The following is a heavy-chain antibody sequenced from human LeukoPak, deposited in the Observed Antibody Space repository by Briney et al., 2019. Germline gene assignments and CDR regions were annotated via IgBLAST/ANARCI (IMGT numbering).Heavy chain of an antibody. J-gene: IGHJ4*02. CDR3: ARASGDYKAYYFDY. CDR1: GFTFSSYA. CDR2: IYSDGST. V-gene: IGHV3-53*01. Sequence: GGSLRLSCAASGFTFSSYAMSWVRQAPGKGLEWVSVIYSDGSTYYADSVKGRFTISRDNSKNTLYLQMNSLRAEDTAVYYCARASGDYKAYYFDYWGQGTLVTVSS. D-gene: IGHD4-17*01.